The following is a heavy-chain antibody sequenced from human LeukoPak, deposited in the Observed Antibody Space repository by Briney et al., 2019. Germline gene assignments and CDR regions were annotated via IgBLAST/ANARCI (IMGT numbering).Heavy chain of an antibody. CDR2: IKQDGSET. V-gene: IGHV3-7*01. CDR1: GFTFSSYW. D-gene: IGHD2-15*01. CDR3: ARGGRFCSGGSCYNWFDP. J-gene: IGHJ5*02. Sequence: PGGSLRLSCAASGFTFSSYWMTWVRQAPGKGLEWVANIKQDGSETYYVDSVKGRFTISRDNAKNTLYLQMNSLRAEDTAVYYCARGGRFCSGGSCYNWFDPWGQGTLVTVSS.